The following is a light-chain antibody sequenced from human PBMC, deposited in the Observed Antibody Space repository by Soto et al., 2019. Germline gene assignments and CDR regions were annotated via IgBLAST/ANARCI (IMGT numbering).Light chain of an antibody. J-gene: IGKJ4*01. Sequence: EIVGTQSPGTLSLSPGDRATLSCRARQSVSSSYLAWYPQKPGQAPRLLIYGASSRATGIPDRFSGSGSGTDFTLTIRRLEPEDFAVYYCQQYGSSPLTFGGGTKVEIK. V-gene: IGKV3-20*01. CDR1: QSVSSSY. CDR2: GAS. CDR3: QQYGSSPLT.